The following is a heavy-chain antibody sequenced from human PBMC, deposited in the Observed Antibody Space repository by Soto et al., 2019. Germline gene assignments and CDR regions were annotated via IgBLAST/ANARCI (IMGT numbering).Heavy chain of an antibody. J-gene: IGHJ4*02. V-gene: IGHV3-15*01. CDR1: GFIFSNAW. CDR2: IKKKADGGTT. CDR3: RTQWLD. Sequence: LRLSCAASGFIFSNAWMSWVRQAPGKGLEWVGLIKKKADGGTTEYAAPLKGRFTISRDDSKDIVYLQMSSLKTEDTAVYYCRTQWLDWGQGTLVTVSS. D-gene: IGHD6-19*01.